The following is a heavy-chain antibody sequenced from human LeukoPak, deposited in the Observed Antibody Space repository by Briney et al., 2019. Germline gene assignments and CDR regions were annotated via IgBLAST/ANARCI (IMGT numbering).Heavy chain of an antibody. J-gene: IGHJ5*02. CDR2: AYNTGST. Sequence: KPSETLSLTCTVSGGSLSSSSYFWAWIRQPPGEGLEWIGMAYNTGSTYFNPSLKSRVTIPVDTSRNQFSLKLASVTAADTATYYCARVLRYDTSGYFYSFRFDPWGQGTPVTVSS. CDR3: ARVLRYDTSGYFYSFRFDP. D-gene: IGHD3-22*01. V-gene: IGHV4-39*07. CDR1: GGSLSSSSYF.